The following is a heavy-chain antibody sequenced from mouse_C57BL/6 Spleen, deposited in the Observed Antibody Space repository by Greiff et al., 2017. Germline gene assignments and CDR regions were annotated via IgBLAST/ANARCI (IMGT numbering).Heavy chain of an antibody. CDR3: AAESNYYFDY. CDR2: IYPRSGNT. J-gene: IGHJ2*01. V-gene: IGHV1-81*01. Sequence: VQLQQSGAELARPGASVKLSCKASGYTFTSYGISWVKQRTGQGLEWIGEIYPRSGNTYYNEKFKGKATLTADKSSSTAYMELRSLTSEDSAVYFCAAESNYYFDYGGQGTTLTVSS. CDR1: GYTFTSYG. D-gene: IGHD2-5*01.